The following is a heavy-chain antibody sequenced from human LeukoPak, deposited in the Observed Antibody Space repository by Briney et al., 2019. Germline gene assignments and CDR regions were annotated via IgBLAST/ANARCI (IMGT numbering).Heavy chain of an antibody. CDR2: IFYTGNA. CDR3: AREGYSSSWVFDY. CDR1: GGSISGYH. V-gene: IGHV4-59*12. J-gene: IGHJ4*02. Sequence: RPSETLSLTCTVSGGSISGYHWNWIRQSLGKGLEWIANIFYTGNADYNPSLKSRVTISVDTPKNQISLKLSSVTAADTAVYYCAREGYSSSWVFDYWGQGTLVTVSS. D-gene: IGHD6-13*01.